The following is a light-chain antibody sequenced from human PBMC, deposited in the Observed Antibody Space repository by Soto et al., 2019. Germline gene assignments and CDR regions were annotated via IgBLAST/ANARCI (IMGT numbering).Light chain of an antibody. CDR2: GAS. Sequence: EIVMTQSQAALSVSPGERAALCCRASQSVSSDLAWYQQKPGQAPRLLIYGASTRATGIPARFSGSGSGTEFTLTISSLQSEDFAVYYCQQYNNWPRTFGQGTKVDIK. CDR3: QQYNNWPRT. CDR1: QSVSSD. J-gene: IGKJ1*01. V-gene: IGKV3-15*01.